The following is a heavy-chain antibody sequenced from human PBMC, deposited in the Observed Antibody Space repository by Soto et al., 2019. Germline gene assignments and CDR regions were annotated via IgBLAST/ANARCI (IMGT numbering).Heavy chain of an antibody. J-gene: IGHJ5*02. CDR2: ISSSSSTI. V-gene: IGHV3-48*01. CDR1: GFTFSSYS. D-gene: IGHD6-13*01. Sequence: GGSLRLSCAASGFTFSSYSMNWVRQALGKGLEWVSYISSSSSTIYYADSVKGRFTISRDNAKNSLYLQMNSLRAEDTAVYYCARHPERIAEIGWFDPWGQGTLVTVSS. CDR3: ARHPERIAEIGWFDP.